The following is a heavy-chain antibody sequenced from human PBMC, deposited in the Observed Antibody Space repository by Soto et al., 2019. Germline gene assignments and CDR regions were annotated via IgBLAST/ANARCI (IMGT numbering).Heavy chain of an antibody. V-gene: IGHV1-2*02. CDR1: GYTFTGYY. CDR3: ARADELVAAQLPIYYYYYGMDV. D-gene: IGHD6-6*01. CDR2: INPNSGGT. Sequence: ASVKVSCKASGYTFTGYYMHWVRQAPGQGLEWMGWINPNSGGTNYAQKFQGRVTMTRDTSISTAYMELSRLRSDDTAVCYCARADELVAAQLPIYYYYYGMDVWGQGTTVTVSS. J-gene: IGHJ6*02.